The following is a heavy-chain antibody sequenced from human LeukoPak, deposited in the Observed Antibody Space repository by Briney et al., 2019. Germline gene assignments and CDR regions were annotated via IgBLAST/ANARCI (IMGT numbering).Heavy chain of an antibody. CDR3: ARGPYSYDSSGAFEI. CDR1: GDSISSGYYY. D-gene: IGHD3-22*01. J-gene: IGHJ3*02. CDR2: ISSSGST. V-gene: IGHV4-61*02. Sequence: SQTLSLTCTVSGDSISSGYYYWSWIPQPTGKGLEWIGRISSSGSTNYNPSLKSRDTISVDTSKNQFSLKLSSVTAADTAVYFCARGPYSYDSSGAFEIWGQGTMVTVSS.